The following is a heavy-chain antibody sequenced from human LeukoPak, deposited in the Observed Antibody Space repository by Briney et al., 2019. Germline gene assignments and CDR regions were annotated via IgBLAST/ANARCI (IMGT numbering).Heavy chain of an antibody. CDR1: GGTFSSYA. Sequence: ASVKVSCKASGGTFSSYAISWVRQAPGQGLEWMGWMNPNSGNTGYAQKFQGRVTMTRNTSISTAYMELSRLRSDDTAVYYCARSYSSDYWGQGTLVTVSS. CDR2: MNPNSGNT. J-gene: IGHJ4*02. D-gene: IGHD6-13*01. V-gene: IGHV1-8*02. CDR3: ARSYSSDY.